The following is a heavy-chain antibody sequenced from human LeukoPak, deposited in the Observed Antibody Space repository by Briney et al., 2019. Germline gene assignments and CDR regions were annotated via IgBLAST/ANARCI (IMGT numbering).Heavy chain of an antibody. Sequence: XGWXXXXXGKGLXWIGSIYYSGSTYYNPSLKSRVTISVDTSKNQFSLKLSSVTAADTAVYYCARRPPEDAFDIWGQGTMVTVSS. J-gene: IGHJ3*02. CDR3: ARRPPEDAFDI. V-gene: IGHV4-39*01. CDR2: IYYSGST.